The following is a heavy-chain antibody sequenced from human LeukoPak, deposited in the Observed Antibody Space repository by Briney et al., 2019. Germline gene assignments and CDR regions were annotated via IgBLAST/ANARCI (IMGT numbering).Heavy chain of an antibody. D-gene: IGHD2-2*01. J-gene: IGHJ4*02. Sequence: ASVKVSCKASGYTFTNNYLHWVRQAPGQGLEWMGMIYPRDGSTSYAQKLQGRVTMTTDTSTSTAYMELRSLRSDDTAVYYCARARIGYCSSTSCYPPDYWGQGTLVTVSS. V-gene: IGHV1-46*01. CDR1: GYTFTNNY. CDR3: ARARIGYCSSTSCYPPDY. CDR2: IYPRDGST.